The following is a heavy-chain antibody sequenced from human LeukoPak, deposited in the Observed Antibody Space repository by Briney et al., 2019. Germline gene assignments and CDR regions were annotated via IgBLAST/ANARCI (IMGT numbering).Heavy chain of an antibody. CDR3: ARDLHPYYYYGMDV. V-gene: IGHV3-48*02. J-gene: IGHJ6*02. CDR1: GFTFSSYA. Sequence: GGSLRLSCAASGFTFSSYAMNWVRQAPGKGLEWVSYISSSSSTIYYADSVKGRFTISRDNAKNSLYLQMNSLRDEDTAVYYCARDLHPYYYYGMDVWGQGDHGHRLL. CDR2: ISSSSSTI.